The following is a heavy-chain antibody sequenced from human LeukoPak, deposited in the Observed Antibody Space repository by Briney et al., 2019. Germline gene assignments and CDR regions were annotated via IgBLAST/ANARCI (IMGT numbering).Heavy chain of an antibody. J-gene: IGHJ4*02. V-gene: IGHV4-30-4*01. CDR2: IFHRGGT. CDR1: NDSISSGDYY. CDR3: ARISSSGAFDY. Sequence: PSETLSLTCTVSNDSISSGDYYWNWIRQPPGKGLEWIGYIFHRGGTSYNPSLKSRVTIPVDTSKNQFSLKLSSVTAADTAVYYCARISSSGAFDYWGQGTLVTVSS. D-gene: IGHD6-6*01.